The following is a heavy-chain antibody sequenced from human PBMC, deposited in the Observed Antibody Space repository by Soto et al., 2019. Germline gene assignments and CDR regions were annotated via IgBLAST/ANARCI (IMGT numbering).Heavy chain of an antibody. D-gene: IGHD3-16*02. J-gene: IGHJ4*02. Sequence: GGSLRLSCAASGFTFSIYGLHWVRQAPGKGLEWVAVIWNDGSNAYYGDSVRGRFTISRDNSKNTLYLQMNSLRAEDTALYYCARGSLYFDDWGQGTLVTVSS. V-gene: IGHV3-33*01. CDR1: GFTFSIYG. CDR2: IWNDGSNA. CDR3: ARGSLYFDD.